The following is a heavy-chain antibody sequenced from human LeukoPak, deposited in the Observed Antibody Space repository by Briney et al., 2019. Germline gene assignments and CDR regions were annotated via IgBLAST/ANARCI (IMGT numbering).Heavy chain of an antibody. D-gene: IGHD1-14*01. Sequence: GGSLRLSCAASGFTFSSYEMNWVRQAPGKGLEWVSYISSSGSTIYYADSVKGRFTISRDNAKNSLYLQMNSLRAEDTAVYYCAREADITADAFDIWGQGTMVTVSS. CDR3: AREADITADAFDI. J-gene: IGHJ3*02. CDR1: GFTFSSYE. CDR2: ISSSGSTI. V-gene: IGHV3-48*03.